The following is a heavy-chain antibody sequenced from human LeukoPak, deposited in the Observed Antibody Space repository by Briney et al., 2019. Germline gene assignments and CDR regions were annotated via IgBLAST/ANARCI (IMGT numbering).Heavy chain of an antibody. Sequence: KPSETLSLTCSVSGGSISNYYWSWIRQPPGMGLEWIRNIYYSGSTDYNPSLKSPVTMSVDTSKNQFSLKMSSVTAADTAVYYCARGFSVWTGYYYYYGMDVWGLGTTVTVSS. D-gene: IGHD1-1*01. V-gene: IGHV4-59*01. CDR2: IYYSGST. CDR1: GGSISNYY. CDR3: ARGFSVWTGYYYYYGMDV. J-gene: IGHJ6*02.